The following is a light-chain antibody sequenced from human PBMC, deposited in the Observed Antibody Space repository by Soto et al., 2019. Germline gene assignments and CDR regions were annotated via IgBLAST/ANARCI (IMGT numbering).Light chain of an antibody. CDR3: QQSDSTPYT. CDR1: QSISSY. Sequence: DIQMTKSPSSLSASVGDRVTITCRASQSISSYLHWYQQKPGKATKLLIYAASSLQSGVPSRFSGSGSGTDFTLTISSLQPEDFATYDCQQSDSTPYTFGPGTKVDIK. V-gene: IGKV1-39*01. CDR2: AAS. J-gene: IGKJ3*01.